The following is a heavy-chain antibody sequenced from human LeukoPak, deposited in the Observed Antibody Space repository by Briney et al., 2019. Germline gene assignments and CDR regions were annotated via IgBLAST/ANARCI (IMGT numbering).Heavy chain of an antibody. CDR3: ARGSGSYHTAYMN. CDR1: GYSFTSYW. Sequence: GESLKISCKGSGYSFTSYWIGWVRQMPGKGLEWMGIFYPGDSDTRYSPSFQGQVTISADKSLSTAYLQWSSLKASDTAMYYCARGSGSYHTAYMNWGQGSPVTASS. CDR2: FYPGDSDT. D-gene: IGHD1-26*01. J-gene: IGHJ4*02. V-gene: IGHV5-51*01.